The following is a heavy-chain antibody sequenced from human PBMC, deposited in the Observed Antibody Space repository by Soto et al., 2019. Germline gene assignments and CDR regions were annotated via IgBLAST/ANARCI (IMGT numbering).Heavy chain of an antibody. V-gene: IGHV1-46*01. CDR1: GYTFTGYY. Sequence: ASVKVSCKASGYTFTGYYMHWVRQAPGQGLEWMGIINPSGNSTRFAQKFQGRVTLTRDTSTSTAYMELSSLRSDDTAVYYCARDRCDTTSCYECDYWGQGTLVTVS. CDR2: INPSGNST. D-gene: IGHD2-2*01. J-gene: IGHJ4*02. CDR3: ARDRCDTTSCYECDY.